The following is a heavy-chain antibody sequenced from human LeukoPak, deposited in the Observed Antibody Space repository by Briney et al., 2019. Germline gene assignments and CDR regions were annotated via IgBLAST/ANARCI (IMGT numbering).Heavy chain of an antibody. CDR1: GFAFSPYI. J-gene: IGHJ4*02. CDR3: ARDQGIGTSDFDY. V-gene: IGHV3-21*01. D-gene: IGHD1-7*01. CDR2: ISGSGSYI. Sequence: PGGSLRLSCAASGFAFSPYIMNWVRQAPGKGLEWVSSISGSGSYIYYADSVKGRFTIYRDNAKNSLYLQMNSLRAEDTAVYHCARDQGIGTSDFDYWGQGTLVTVSS.